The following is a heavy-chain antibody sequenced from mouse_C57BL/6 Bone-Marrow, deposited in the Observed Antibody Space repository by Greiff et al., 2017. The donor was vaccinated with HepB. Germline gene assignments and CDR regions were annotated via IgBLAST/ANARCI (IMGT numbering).Heavy chain of an antibody. CDR1: GYTFTSYW. Sequence: QVQLQQSGAELVKPGASVKLSCKASGYTFTSYWMHWVKQRPGQGLEWIGMIHPNSGSTNYNEKFKSKATLTVDKSSSTAYMQLSSLTSEDSAVYYCARHYYGSSYWYFDVWGTGATVTVSS. V-gene: IGHV1-64*01. D-gene: IGHD1-1*01. J-gene: IGHJ1*03. CDR3: ARHYYGSSYWYFDV. CDR2: IHPNSGST.